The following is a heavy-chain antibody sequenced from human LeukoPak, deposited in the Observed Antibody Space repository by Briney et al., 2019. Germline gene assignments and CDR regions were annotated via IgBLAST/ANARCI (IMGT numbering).Heavy chain of an antibody. V-gene: IGHV3-53*01. J-gene: IGHJ4*02. Sequence: PGGSLRLSCAASGFTVSSNYMSWVRQAPGKGLEWVSIIYSAGSTYYADSVRGRFTISRDNSKNTVFLQMNTLRAEDTAVYYCASGGLRARKYYSDPFHYWGQGTLVTVSS. D-gene: IGHD3-10*01. CDR1: GFTVSSNY. CDR2: IYSAGST. CDR3: ASGGLRARKYYSDPFHY.